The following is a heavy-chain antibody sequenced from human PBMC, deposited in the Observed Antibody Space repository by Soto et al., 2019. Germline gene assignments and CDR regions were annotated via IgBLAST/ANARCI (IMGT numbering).Heavy chain of an antibody. J-gene: IGHJ6*02. CDR1: GGTFSSYA. Sequence: QVQLVQSGAEVKKPGSSVKVSCKASGGTFSSYAISWVRQAPEQGLEWMGGIIPIFGTANYAQKFQGRVTITADESTSTAYMELSSLRSEDTAVYYCARGGGGYAGSYGNYYYGMDVWGQGTTVTVSS. CDR3: ARGGGGYAGSYGNYYYGMDV. D-gene: IGHD5-18*01. V-gene: IGHV1-69*01. CDR2: IIPIFGTA.